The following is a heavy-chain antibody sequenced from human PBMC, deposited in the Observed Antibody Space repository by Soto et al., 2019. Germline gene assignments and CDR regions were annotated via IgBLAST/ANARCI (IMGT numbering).Heavy chain of an antibody. Sequence: EVQLLESGGGLVQPGGSLRLSCAASGFTFSSYAMSWVRQAPGKGLEWVSAISGSGGSTYYADSVKGRFTISRDNSKNTLYLQMNSLRAEDTAVDDCAKGSVTYGDAFDIWGQGTMGTVSS. CDR1: GFTFSSYA. J-gene: IGHJ3*02. V-gene: IGHV3-23*01. D-gene: IGHD4-17*01. CDR2: ISGSGGST. CDR3: AKGSVTYGDAFDI.